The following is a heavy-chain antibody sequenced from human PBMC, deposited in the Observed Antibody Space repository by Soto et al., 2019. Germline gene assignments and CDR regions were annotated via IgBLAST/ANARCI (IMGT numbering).Heavy chain of an antibody. CDR2: ISFDGTNK. CDR1: GFTFSNYG. J-gene: IGHJ5*02. D-gene: IGHD2-2*01. V-gene: IGHV3-30*03. CDR3: ARENAPYCSPTSCPVDL. Sequence: GGSLRLSCEASGFTFSNYGIHWVRQAPGKGLGWVAVISFDGTNKRHAESVKGRFTISRDNSKNTMYLQMNSLGPEDTAMYYCARENAPYCSPTSCPVDLGGTGTLVTV.